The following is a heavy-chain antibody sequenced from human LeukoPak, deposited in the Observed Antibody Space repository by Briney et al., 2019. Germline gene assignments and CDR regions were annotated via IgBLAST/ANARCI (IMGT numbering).Heavy chain of an antibody. Sequence: GGSLRLSCAASGFTFSSYWMSWVRQAPGKGLEWVANIKQDGSEKYYVDSVKGRFTISRDNAKNSLYLQMNSLRAVDTAVYYCARDGVGATGAGIDYWGQGTLVTVSS. CDR3: ARDGVGATGAGIDY. J-gene: IGHJ4*02. V-gene: IGHV3-7*01. CDR2: IKQDGSEK. CDR1: GFTFSSYW. D-gene: IGHD1-26*01.